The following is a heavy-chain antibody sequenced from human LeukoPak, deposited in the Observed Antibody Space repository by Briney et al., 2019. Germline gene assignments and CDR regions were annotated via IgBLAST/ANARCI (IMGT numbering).Heavy chain of an antibody. J-gene: IGHJ4*02. CDR3: AKGISSSLRYYFDY. CDR2: ISWNSGSI. Sequence: GRSLRLSCAASGFTFDDYAMHWVRQAPGKGLEWVSGISWNSGSIGYADSVKGRFTISRDNAKNSLYLQVNSLRAEDMALYYCAKGISSSLRYYFDYWGQGTLVTVSS. D-gene: IGHD6-13*01. CDR1: GFTFDDYA. V-gene: IGHV3-9*03.